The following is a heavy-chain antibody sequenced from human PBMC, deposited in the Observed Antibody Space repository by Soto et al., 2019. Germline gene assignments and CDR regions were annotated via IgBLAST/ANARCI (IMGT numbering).Heavy chain of an antibody. CDR3: ARDLVYSYGWNYYYGMDV. Sequence: ASVKVSCKASGYTFTSYYMHWVRQAPGQGLKWMGIINPSGGSTSYAQKFQGRVTMTRDTSTSTVYMELSSLRSEDTAVYYCARDLVYSYGWNYYYGMDVWGQGTTVTVS. V-gene: IGHV1-46*01. J-gene: IGHJ6*02. CDR2: INPSGGST. D-gene: IGHD5-18*01. CDR1: GYTFTSYY.